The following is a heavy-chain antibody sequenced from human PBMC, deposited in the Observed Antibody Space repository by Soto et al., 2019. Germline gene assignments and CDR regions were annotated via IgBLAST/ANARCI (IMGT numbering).Heavy chain of an antibody. CDR3: ARDGYCSSTSCYVLGAFDI. CDR1: GGTFSSYT. Sequence: ASVKVSCKASGGTFSSYTISWVRQAPGQGLEWMGWISAYNGKTNYAQKLQGRVTMTTDTSTSTAYMELRSLRSDDTAVYYCARDGYCSSTSCYVLGAFDIWGQGTMVTVSS. CDR2: ISAYNGKT. V-gene: IGHV1-18*01. D-gene: IGHD2-2*03. J-gene: IGHJ3*02.